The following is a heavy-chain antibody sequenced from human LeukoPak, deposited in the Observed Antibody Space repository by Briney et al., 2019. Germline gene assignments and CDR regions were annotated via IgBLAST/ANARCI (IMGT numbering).Heavy chain of an antibody. CDR1: GFTFSSYG. J-gene: IGHJ4*02. D-gene: IGHD6-19*01. V-gene: IGHV3-33*01. CDR3: ARDSTSSGGGLFDY. Sequence: PGRSLRLSCAASGFTFSSYGMHWVRQAPGKGLEWVAVIWYDGSNKYYADSVKGRFTISRDNSKNTLYLQMNSPRAEDTAVYYCARDSTSSGGGLFDYWGQGALVTVSS. CDR2: IWYDGSNK.